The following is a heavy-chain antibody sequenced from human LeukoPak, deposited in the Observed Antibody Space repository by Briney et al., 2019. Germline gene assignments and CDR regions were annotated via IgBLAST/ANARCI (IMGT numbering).Heavy chain of an antibody. J-gene: IGHJ4*02. CDR2: IYYSGST. CDR1: GGSISSYY. CDR3: ARDPALTPEDY. D-gene: IGHD3-9*01. V-gene: IGHV4-59*01. Sequence: SETLSLTCTVSGGSISSYYWSWIRQPPGKGLEWIGYIYYSGSTNYNPSLKSRVTISVDTSKNQFSLKLSSVTAADTAVYYCARDPALTPEDYWGQGTLVTVSS.